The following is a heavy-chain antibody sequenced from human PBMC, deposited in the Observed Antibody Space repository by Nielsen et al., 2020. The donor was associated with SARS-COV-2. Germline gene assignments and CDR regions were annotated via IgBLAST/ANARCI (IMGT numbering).Heavy chain of an antibody. J-gene: IGHJ4*02. Sequence: SETLSLTCTVSGGSISSSSYYWDWIRQPPGKGLEWIGSIYYSGSTYYNPSLKSRVTISVDTSKNQFSLKLSSVTAADTAVYYCASTGLAAAGVDYWGQGTLVTVSS. CDR3: ASTGLAAAGVDY. V-gene: IGHV4-39*01. CDR2: IYYSGST. CDR1: GGSISSSSYY. D-gene: IGHD6-13*01.